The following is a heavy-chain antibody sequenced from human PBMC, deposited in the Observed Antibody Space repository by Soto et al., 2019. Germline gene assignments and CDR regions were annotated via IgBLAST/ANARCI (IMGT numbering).Heavy chain of an antibody. Sequence: QITLKESGPTLVKPTQTLTLTCTFSGFSLGTHGVAVGWVRQPAGKALEWLALIYWDDDKYYSASLNSRLTITKETSKNPVVLTMTSMDPVDTGTYSCAHAMLYCTGGSCSTYFDSGGQGTLVTVSS. CDR2: IYWDDDK. V-gene: IGHV2-5*02. J-gene: IGHJ4*02. D-gene: IGHD2-15*01. CDR1: GFSLGTHGVA. CDR3: AHAMLYCTGGSCSTYFDS.